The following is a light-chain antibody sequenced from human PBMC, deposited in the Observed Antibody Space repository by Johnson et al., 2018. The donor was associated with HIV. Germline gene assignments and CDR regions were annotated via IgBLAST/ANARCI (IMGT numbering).Light chain of an antibody. J-gene: IGLJ1*01. CDR3: GTWDSSLSGGV. CDR2: ENN. Sequence: QSVLTQPPSVSAAPGQKVTISCSGSNSNIGNNYVSWYQQVPGTAPKLLIYENNKRPSGIPDRFSGSKSGTSATLGITGLQTGDEADYYCGTWDSSLSGGVLGTGTNVTGL. V-gene: IGLV1-51*02. CDR1: NSNIGNNY.